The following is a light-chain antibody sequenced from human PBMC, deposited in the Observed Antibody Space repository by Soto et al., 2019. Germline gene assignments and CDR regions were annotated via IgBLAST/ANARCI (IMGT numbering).Light chain of an antibody. CDR2: KAS. V-gene: IGKV1-5*03. CDR3: QQYNNYPFT. CDR1: QSISSW. Sequence: DIQMTQSPSTLSASVGDRVTITCRASQSISSWLAWYQQKPGKAPNLLIYKASSLESGVPSRFSGSGSGTEVTLTISSLQTDDFATYYCQQYNNYPFTFGPGTKVDIK. J-gene: IGKJ3*01.